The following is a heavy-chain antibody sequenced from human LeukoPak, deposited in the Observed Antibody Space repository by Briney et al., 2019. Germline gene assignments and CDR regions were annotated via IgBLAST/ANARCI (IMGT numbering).Heavy chain of an antibody. Sequence: SETLSLTCAVYGGSFSGYYWSWIRQPPGKGLEWIGEINHSGSTNYNPSLKSRVTISVDTSKNQFSLKLSSVTAADTAVYYCARVGAVAGPTFDYWGQGTLVTVPS. V-gene: IGHV4-34*01. CDR2: INHSGST. CDR1: GGSFSGYY. CDR3: ARVGAVAGPTFDY. D-gene: IGHD6-19*01. J-gene: IGHJ4*02.